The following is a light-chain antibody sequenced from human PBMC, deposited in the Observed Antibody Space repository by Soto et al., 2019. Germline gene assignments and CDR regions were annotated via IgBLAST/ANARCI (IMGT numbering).Light chain of an antibody. Sequence: EYVLTQSPGTLSLSPGERATLSFRASQTVRNNYLAWYQQKPGQAPRLLIYDASSRATGIPDRFSGGGSGTDFTLTISRLEPEDFAVYYCQQYGSSPPWTFGQGTKVDIK. CDR3: QQYGSSPPWT. J-gene: IGKJ1*01. V-gene: IGKV3-20*01. CDR2: DAS. CDR1: QTVRNNY.